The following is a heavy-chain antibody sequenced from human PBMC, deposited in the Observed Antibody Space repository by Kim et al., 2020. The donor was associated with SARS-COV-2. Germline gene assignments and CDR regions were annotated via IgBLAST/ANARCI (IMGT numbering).Heavy chain of an antibody. D-gene: IGHD4-4*01. Sequence: SETLSLTCTVSGGSISSGDYYWSWIRQPPGKGLEWIGYIYYSGSTYYNPSLKSRVTISVDTSKNQFSLKLSSVTAADTAVYYCARDPFMTTVPNSKKYYYYGMDVWGQGTTVTVSS. CDR1: GGSISSGDYY. CDR2: IYYSGST. CDR3: ARDPFMTTVPNSKKYYYYGMDV. J-gene: IGHJ6*02. V-gene: IGHV4-30-4*01.